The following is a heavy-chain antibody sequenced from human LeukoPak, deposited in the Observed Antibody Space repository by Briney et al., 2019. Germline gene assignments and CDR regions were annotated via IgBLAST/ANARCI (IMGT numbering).Heavy chain of an antibody. CDR2: IYYSGST. V-gene: IGHV4-59*06. CDR1: GGSISSYY. D-gene: IGHD5-24*01. CDR3: ARDGFTGYNYYYYGMDV. J-gene: IGHJ6*02. Sequence: PSETLSLTCTVSGGSISSYYWSWIRQPPGKGLEWIGYIYYSGSTYYNPSLKSRVTISVDTSKNQFSLKLSSVTAADAAVYYCARDGFTGYNYYYYGMDVWGQGTTVTVSS.